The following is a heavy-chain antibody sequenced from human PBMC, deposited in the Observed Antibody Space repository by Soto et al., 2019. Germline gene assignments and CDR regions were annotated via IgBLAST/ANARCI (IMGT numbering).Heavy chain of an antibody. V-gene: IGHV4-30-4*01. Sequence: PSETLSLTCTVSGGSISSGDYYWSWIRQPPGKGLEWIGYIYYSGSTYYNPSLKSRVTISVDTSKNQFPLKLSSVTAADTAVYYCARESGANSSSSFDYWGQGTLVTVSS. CDR2: IYYSGST. J-gene: IGHJ4*02. CDR3: ARESGANSSSSFDY. D-gene: IGHD6-6*01. CDR1: GGSISSGDYY.